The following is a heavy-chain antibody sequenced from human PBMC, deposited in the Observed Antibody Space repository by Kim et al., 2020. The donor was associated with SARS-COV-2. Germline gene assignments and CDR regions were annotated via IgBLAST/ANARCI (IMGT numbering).Heavy chain of an antibody. CDR1: GFTFSSYV. CDR2: ISGGGDST. Sequence: GGSLRLSCAASGFTFSSYVMNWVRQAPGKGLEWVSTISGGGDSTYYADSVKGRFTMSRDNSKNTLDLQMNSLRAEDTAVYFCAKKGEGYYGSGRYLAFDYWGQGTLVTVSS. D-gene: IGHD3-10*01. V-gene: IGHV3-23*01. J-gene: IGHJ4*02. CDR3: AKKGEGYYGSGRYLAFDY.